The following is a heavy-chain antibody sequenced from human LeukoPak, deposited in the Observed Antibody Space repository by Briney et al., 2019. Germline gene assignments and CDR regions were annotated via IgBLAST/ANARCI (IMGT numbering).Heavy chain of an antibody. Sequence: GGSLRLSCAASGFTFSSYWMTWVRQSPGKGLEWVANIKLDGSETYYVDSVKGRFTIYRDNAKNSLYLQMNSLRAEDTAVYYCARINSVNYYFDYWGQGTLDTVSS. D-gene: IGHD5/OR15-5a*01. J-gene: IGHJ4*02. CDR2: IKLDGSET. V-gene: IGHV3-7*01. CDR1: GFTFSSYW. CDR3: ARINSVNYYFDY.